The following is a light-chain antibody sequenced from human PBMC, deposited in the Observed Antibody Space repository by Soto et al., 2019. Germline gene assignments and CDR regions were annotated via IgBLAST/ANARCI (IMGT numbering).Light chain of an antibody. CDR2: WAS. CDR1: QSVLSNSDNKNY. Sequence: DFVMTQSPDSLAVSLGESDTINCRSSQSVLSNSDNKNYLAWFQQKPGQPPKLLFYWASTRESGVPDRFSGSGSATDFTLTISSLQAEDVAVYYCQQYHSDPITFGQGTRLEIK. J-gene: IGKJ5*01. V-gene: IGKV4-1*01. CDR3: QQYHSDPIT.